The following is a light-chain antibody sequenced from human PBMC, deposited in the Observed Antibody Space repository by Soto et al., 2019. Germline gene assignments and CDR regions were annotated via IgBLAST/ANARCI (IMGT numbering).Light chain of an antibody. J-gene: IGKJ4*01. CDR2: DAS. Sequence: EIVLTQSPATLSLSPGERATLSCRASQSVSSYLAWYQQKPGQAPRLLIYDASNRATGIPARFSGSGSGTDFTLTISSLEPEEFAVYYCQQRSNWPRLTFGGGTMVEI. V-gene: IGKV3-11*01. CDR1: QSVSSY. CDR3: QQRSNWPRLT.